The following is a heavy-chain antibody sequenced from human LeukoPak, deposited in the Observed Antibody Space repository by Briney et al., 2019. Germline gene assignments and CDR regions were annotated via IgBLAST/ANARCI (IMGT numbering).Heavy chain of an antibody. D-gene: IGHD3-22*01. Sequence: GGSLRHSCAASGFTFSSYAMSWVRQAPGKGLEWVSGISGSGGVTYYADSVKGRFTISRDNSKNTLYLQMNSLRAEDTAVYYCAKGSYYYDSSGYHYYFDYWGQGTLVTVSS. CDR3: AKGSYYYDSSGYHYYFDY. CDR2: ISGSGGVT. V-gene: IGHV3-23*01. CDR1: GFTFSSYA. J-gene: IGHJ4*02.